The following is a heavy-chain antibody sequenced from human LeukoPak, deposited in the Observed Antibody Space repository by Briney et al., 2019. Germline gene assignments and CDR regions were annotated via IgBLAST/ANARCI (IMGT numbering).Heavy chain of an antibody. V-gene: IGHV1-69-2*01. Sequence: ASVKVSCKVSGYTFTDYYMHWVQQAPGKGLGWMGLVDPEDGETIYAEKFQGRVTITADTSTDTAYMELSSLRSEDTAVYYCATCSSTSCHNWNPPDYWGQGTLVTVSS. CDR1: GYTFTDYY. CDR3: ATCSSTSCHNWNPPDY. J-gene: IGHJ4*02. D-gene: IGHD2-2*02. CDR2: VDPEDGET.